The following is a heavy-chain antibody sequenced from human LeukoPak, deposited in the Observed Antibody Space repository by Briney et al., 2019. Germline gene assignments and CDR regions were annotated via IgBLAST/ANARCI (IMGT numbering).Heavy chain of an antibody. CDR2: MSGSGSIT. V-gene: IGHV3-23*01. CDR3: ARDSGFSGTQRGEY. CDR1: GFTFSSYA. J-gene: IGHJ4*02. D-gene: IGHD3/OR15-3a*01. Sequence: GGSLRLSCAASGFTFSSYAMSWVRQAPGKGLEWVSGMSGSGSITYYADSVKGRFTISRDNSKNTLYLQMNGLRAEDTAVFYCARDSGFSGTQRGEYWGQGTLVTVSS.